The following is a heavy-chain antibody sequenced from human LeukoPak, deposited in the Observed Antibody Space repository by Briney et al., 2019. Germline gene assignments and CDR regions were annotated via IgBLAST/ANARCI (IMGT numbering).Heavy chain of an antibody. Sequence: ASVKVSCKASGYTFTGYYMHWVRQAPGQGLEWMGRINPNSGGTNYAQKFQGRVSMTSDTPISTAYMELSRVRSDDTAVYYCASSAHTSGSNAFDIWGQGTMVAVSS. J-gene: IGHJ3*02. CDR3: ASSAHTSGSNAFDI. CDR1: GYTFTGYY. V-gene: IGHV1-2*06. CDR2: INPNSGGT. D-gene: IGHD1-1*01.